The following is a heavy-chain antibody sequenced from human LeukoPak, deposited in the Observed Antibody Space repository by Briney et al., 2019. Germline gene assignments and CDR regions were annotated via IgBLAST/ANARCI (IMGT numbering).Heavy chain of an antibody. CDR2: IYSGGST. CDR3: ARVGGYSSGPDY. CDR1: GFTVSSNY. V-gene: IGHV3-53*01. J-gene: IGHJ4*02. D-gene: IGHD6-19*01. Sequence: GGSLRLSCAASGFTVSSNYMSWVRQAPGKGLEWVSVIYSGGSTYYADSVKGRFTISRDNSKNTLYLQMNSLRAEETAVYYCARVGGYSSGPDYWGQGTLVTVSS.